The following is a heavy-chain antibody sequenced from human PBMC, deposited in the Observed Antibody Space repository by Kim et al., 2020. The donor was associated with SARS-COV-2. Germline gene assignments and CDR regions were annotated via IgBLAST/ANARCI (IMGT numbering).Heavy chain of an antibody. D-gene: IGHD2-15*01. Sequence: ASVKVSCKASGYMFNKYAMSWVRQAPGQGLEWMGWIDTNTGKPTYAQGFTGRFVFSLDTSATTAHLQINSLKDEDTAVYYCAREAGQVWWYLDFWGQGTLVTVSS. J-gene: IGHJ4*02. V-gene: IGHV7-4-1*02. CDR1: GYMFNKYA. CDR3: AREAGQVWWYLDF. CDR2: IDTNTGKP.